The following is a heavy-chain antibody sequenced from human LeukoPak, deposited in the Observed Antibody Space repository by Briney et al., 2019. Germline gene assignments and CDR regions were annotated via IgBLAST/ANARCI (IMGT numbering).Heavy chain of an antibody. V-gene: IGHV4-39*07. CDR3: ARELTDFSSSWYYFDY. D-gene: IGHD6-13*01. Sequence: SETLSLTCSLSGGSISSSSYYWAWIRQPPGKGLEWIGSIYYSGSTYYNPSLKSRVTISVDTSKNQFSLKLSSVTAADTAVYYCARELTDFSSSWYYFDYWGQGTLVTVSS. CDR2: IYYSGST. CDR1: GGSISSSSYY. J-gene: IGHJ4*02.